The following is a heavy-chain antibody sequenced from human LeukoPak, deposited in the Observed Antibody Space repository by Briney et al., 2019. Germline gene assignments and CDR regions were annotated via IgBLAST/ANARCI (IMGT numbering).Heavy chain of an antibody. CDR1: GGTFSGYA. CDR3: ATGMYYYDSSGYFYYYGMDV. D-gene: IGHD3-22*01. V-gene: IGHV1-69*13. CDR2: IIPIFDTA. J-gene: IGHJ6*02. Sequence: SVKVSCKASGGTFSGYAISWVRQAPGQGLEWMGGIIPIFDTANYAQKFQGRVTITADESTSTAYMELSSLRSEDTAVYYCATGMYYYDSSGYFYYYGMDVWGQGTTVTVSS.